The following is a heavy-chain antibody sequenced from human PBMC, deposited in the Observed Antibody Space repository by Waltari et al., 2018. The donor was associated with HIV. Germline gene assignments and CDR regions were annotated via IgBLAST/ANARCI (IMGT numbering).Heavy chain of an antibody. J-gene: IGHJ3*02. CDR3: ARDERVYSSSSGGDAFDI. Sequence: QVQLVQSGAEVKKPGSSVKVSCKASGGTFSSYAISWVRQAPGQGLEWMGGTSPIFGTENYAQKFQGIVTITADESTSTAYMELSSLRSEDTAVYDCARDERVYSSSSGGDAFDIWGQGTMVTVSS. CDR1: GGTFSSYA. V-gene: IGHV1-69*01. D-gene: IGHD6-6*01. CDR2: TSPIFGTE.